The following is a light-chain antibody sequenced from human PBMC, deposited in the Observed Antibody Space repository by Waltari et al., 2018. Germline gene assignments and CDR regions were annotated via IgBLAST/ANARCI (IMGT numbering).Light chain of an antibody. Sequence: QSALTQPASVSGSPGQSITISCTGTSSAVGSYNYVSWYQQHPGKAPNLMVFDVSNRPSGVSNRFSGSKSGNTASLTISGLQAEDEADYYCSSYISSSTLELFGGGTSLTVL. CDR1: SSAVGSYNY. CDR2: DVS. V-gene: IGLV2-14*03. CDR3: SSYISSSTLEL. J-gene: IGLJ2*01.